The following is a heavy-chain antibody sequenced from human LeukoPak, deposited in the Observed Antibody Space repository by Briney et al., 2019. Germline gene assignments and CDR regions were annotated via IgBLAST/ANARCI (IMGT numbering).Heavy chain of an antibody. D-gene: IGHD3-3*01. CDR1: GFTFSSYS. CDR3: ASISGYFEY. CDR2: IVGSGGTT. V-gene: IGHV3-23*01. J-gene: IGHJ4*02. Sequence: GGSLRLSCEASGFTFSSYSMSWVRQAPGEGLEWVSAIVGSGGTTFYADSVKGRFTISRDNSKNTQYLQMNSLRAEDTAVYYCASISGYFEYWGQGTLVSVSS.